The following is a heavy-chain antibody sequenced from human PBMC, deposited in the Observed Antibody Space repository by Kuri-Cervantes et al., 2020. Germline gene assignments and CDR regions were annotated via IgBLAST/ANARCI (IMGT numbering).Heavy chain of an antibody. CDR3: ARGRLVMNGVHDSSGYYRRWGYFQH. CDR2: IYHSGST. D-gene: IGHD3-22*01. J-gene: IGHJ1*01. CDR1: GYSISSGYY. Sequence: SETLSLTCAVSGYSISSGYYWGWIRQPPGKGLEWIGSIYHSGSTYYNPSLKSRVTISVDTSKNQFSLKLSSVTAADTAVYYCARGRLVMNGVHDSSGYYRRWGYFQHWGQGTLVTVSS. V-gene: IGHV4-38-2*01.